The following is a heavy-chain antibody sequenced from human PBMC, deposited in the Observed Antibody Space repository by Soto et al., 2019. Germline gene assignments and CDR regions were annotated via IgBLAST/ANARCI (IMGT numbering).Heavy chain of an antibody. CDR2: ISSYNGDT. J-gene: IGHJ6*02. CDR1: GYTFTRSG. CDR3: AREGVAAYYYYGMDV. V-gene: IGHV1-18*01. Sequence: GASVKVSCKASGYTFTRSGISWVRQAPGQGPEWMGWISSYNGDTNYAQTFQGRVTVTTDTSTSTAYMELRSLRSDDTAVYYCAREGVAAYYYYGMDVWGQGTPVTVSS. D-gene: IGHD5-12*01.